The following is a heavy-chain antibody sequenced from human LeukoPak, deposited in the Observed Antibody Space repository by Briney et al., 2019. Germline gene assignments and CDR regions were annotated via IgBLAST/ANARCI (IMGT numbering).Heavy chain of an antibody. CDR1: GGSFSGYS. Sequence: SETLSLTCAVYGGSFSGYSWTWIRQPPGKGLEWIGEMSHSGYPNYNPSLKSRVAISVDTSKNQFSLNLTSVTAADTAVYYCARAYHSSWYLNWFDPWGQGTLVTVSS. CDR2: MSHSGYP. CDR3: ARAYHSSWYLNWFDP. D-gene: IGHD6-13*01. J-gene: IGHJ5*02. V-gene: IGHV4-34*01.